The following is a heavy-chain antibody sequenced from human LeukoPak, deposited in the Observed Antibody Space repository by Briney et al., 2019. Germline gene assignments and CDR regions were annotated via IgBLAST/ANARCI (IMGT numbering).Heavy chain of an antibody. CDR3: ARSTVGYYYYYIDV. Sequence: SQTLSLTCTVSGGSISSGSYYWSWIRQPAGKGLEWIGRIYTSGSTNYNPSLKSRVTISVDTSKNQFSLKLSSVTAADTAVYYCARSTVGYYYYYIDVWSKGTTVTVSS. J-gene: IGHJ6*03. V-gene: IGHV4-61*02. CDR2: IYTSGST. CDR1: GGSISSGSYY. D-gene: IGHD4-17*01.